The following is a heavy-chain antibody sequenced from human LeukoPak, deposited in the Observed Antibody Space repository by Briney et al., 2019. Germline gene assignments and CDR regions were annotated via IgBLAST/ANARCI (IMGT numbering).Heavy chain of an antibody. V-gene: IGHV3-66*01. J-gene: IGHJ3*02. CDR1: GFIVSSNY. CDR2: IYGGGDT. CDR3: AREGYEDAFDI. D-gene: IGHD3-3*01. Sequence: GGSLRLSCAASGFIVSSNYMTWVRQAPGKGLEWVSLIYGGGDTFYTDSVKGRFTISRDNAKNTLYLQMNSLRAEDTAVYYCAREGYEDAFDIWGQGTMVTVSS.